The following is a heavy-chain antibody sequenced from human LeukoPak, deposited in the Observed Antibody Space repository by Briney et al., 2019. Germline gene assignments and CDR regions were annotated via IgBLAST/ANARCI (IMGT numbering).Heavy chain of an antibody. J-gene: IGHJ3*02. CDR3: ARDRGYYDSSGYNTLGAFDI. CDR2: IYYSGST. CDR1: GGSISSGGHY. V-gene: IGHV4-31*03. Sequence: KPSQTLSLTCTVSGGSISSGGHYWSWIRQHPGKGLEWIGYIYYSGSTYYNPSLKSRVTISVDTSKNQFSLKLSSVTAADTAVYYWARDRGYYDSSGYNTLGAFDIWGQGTMGTVSS. D-gene: IGHD3-22*01.